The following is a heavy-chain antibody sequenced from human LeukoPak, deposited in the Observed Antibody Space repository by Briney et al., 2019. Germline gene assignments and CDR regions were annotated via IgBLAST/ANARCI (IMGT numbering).Heavy chain of an antibody. CDR3: ARDYKYDWELPWRGGYFVY. V-gene: IGHV3-21*01. CDR2: ISSSSSYI. Sequence: GGSLRLSCAASGFTFSSYSMNWVRQAPGKGLEWVSSISSSSSYIYYADSVKGRFTISRDNAKNSLYLQMNSLRAEDTAVYYCARDYKYDWELPWRGGYFVYWGQGTLVTVSS. J-gene: IGHJ4*02. CDR1: GFTFSSYS. D-gene: IGHD1-26*01.